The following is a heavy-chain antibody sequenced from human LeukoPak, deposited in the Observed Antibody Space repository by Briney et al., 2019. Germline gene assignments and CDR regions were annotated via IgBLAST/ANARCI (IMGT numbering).Heavy chain of an antibody. D-gene: IGHD4-4*01. CDR1: GFTFSSYS. CDR3: ARPPSGYSNYYTVFDY. V-gene: IGHV3-48*02. J-gene: IGHJ4*02. CDR2: ISSSSSTI. Sequence: PGGSLRLSCAASGFTFSSYSMNWVRQAPGKGLEWVSYISSSSSTIYYADSVKGRFTISRDNAKNSLYLQMNSLRDEDTAVYYCARPPSGYSNYYTVFDYWGQGTLVTVSS.